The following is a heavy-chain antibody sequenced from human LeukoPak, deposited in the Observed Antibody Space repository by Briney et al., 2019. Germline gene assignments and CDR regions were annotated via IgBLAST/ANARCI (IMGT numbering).Heavy chain of an antibody. J-gene: IGHJ6*03. CDR3: AKTYHSSRAHYYYYYYMDV. V-gene: IGHV3-48*03. CDR1: GFTFSSYE. D-gene: IGHD6-13*01. Sequence: PGGSLRLSCAASGFTFSSYEMNWGRQAPGKGLEWVSYISSSGSTIYYADSLKGRFTIYRDNAKNSLYLQMNSLRAEDTAVYYCAKTYHSSRAHYYYYYYMDVWGKGTTVTVSS. CDR2: ISSSGSTI.